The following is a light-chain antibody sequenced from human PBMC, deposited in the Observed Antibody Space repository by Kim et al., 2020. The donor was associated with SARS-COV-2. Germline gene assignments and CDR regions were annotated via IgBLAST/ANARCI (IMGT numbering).Light chain of an antibody. V-gene: IGLV2-14*01. Sequence: QSALTQPASVSGSPGQSITISCTGTSSDVGSYNYVSWYQEHAGKAPKLLIYDVNKRPSGVSDRFSGSKSANTASLSVSGLQAEDEADYYCSSYTSSITWIFGGGTQLTVL. CDR1: SSDVGSYNY. CDR3: SSYTSSITWI. J-gene: IGLJ2*01. CDR2: DVN.